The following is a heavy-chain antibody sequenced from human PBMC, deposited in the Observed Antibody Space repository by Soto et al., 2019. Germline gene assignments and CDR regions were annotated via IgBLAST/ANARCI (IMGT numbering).Heavy chain of an antibody. CDR1: GGSVSSGSYY. J-gene: IGHJ4*02. Sequence: QVQLQESGPGLVKPSETLSLTCTVSGGSVSSGSYYWSWIRQPPGKGLEWIGYIYYSGSTNYNPSLKSRVHISVDTSKNQFSLKLSAVTAADTAVYYCAREGIVGATGFDYWGQGTLVTVSS. V-gene: IGHV4-61*01. D-gene: IGHD1-26*01. CDR2: IYYSGST. CDR3: AREGIVGATGFDY.